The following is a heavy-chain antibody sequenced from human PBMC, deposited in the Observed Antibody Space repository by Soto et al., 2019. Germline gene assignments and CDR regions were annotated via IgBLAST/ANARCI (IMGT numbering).Heavy chain of an antibody. D-gene: IGHD3-16*01. CDR3: AGGGVGVGPLAYYYYGMDV. V-gene: IGHV1-69*13. CDR1: GGTFSSYA. J-gene: IGHJ6*02. CDR2: IIPIFGTA. Sequence: SVKVSCKASGGTFSSYAISWVRQAPGQGLEWMGGIIPIFGTANYAQKFQGRVTITADESTSTAYMELSSLRSEDTAVYYCAGGGVGVGPLAYYYYGMDVWGQGTTVTVSS.